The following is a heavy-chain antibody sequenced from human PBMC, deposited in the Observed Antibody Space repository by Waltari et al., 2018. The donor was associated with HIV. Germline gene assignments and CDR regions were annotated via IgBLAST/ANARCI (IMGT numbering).Heavy chain of an antibody. Sequence: QVQLQESGPGLVKPSETLSPTGTVPRGSLNTFYWSWIRRPPGRGLEWIGNIHDSGSTNFNPSLKSRVTISIDTSQKHFSLKLKSVTAADTAVYYCARGRLRLGWFDPWGQGILVTVSS. CDR1: RGSLNTFY. CDR2: IHDSGST. V-gene: IGHV4-59*01. D-gene: IGHD3-16*01. J-gene: IGHJ5*02. CDR3: ARGRLRLGWFDP.